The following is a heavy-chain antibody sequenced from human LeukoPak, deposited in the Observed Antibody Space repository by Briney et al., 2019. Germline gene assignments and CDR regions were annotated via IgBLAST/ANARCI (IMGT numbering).Heavy chain of an antibody. D-gene: IGHD6-13*01. CDR1: GGSISSGDYY. CDR2: IYYSGST. Sequence: SETLSLTCTVSGGSISSGDYYWSWVRQPPEKGLEWIGYIYYSGSTYYNPSLKSRVTISVDTSKNQFSLKLSSVTAADTAVYYCARHSSSWYPPKYFDYWGQGTLVTVSS. J-gene: IGHJ4*02. V-gene: IGHV4-30-4*01. CDR3: ARHSSSWYPPKYFDY.